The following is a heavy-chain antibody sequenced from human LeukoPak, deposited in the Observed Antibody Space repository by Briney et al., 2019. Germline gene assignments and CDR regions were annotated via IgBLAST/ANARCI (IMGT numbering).Heavy chain of an antibody. D-gene: IGHD4-11*01. Sequence: SGGSLRLSCAASGFTFSSYWMSWVRQAPGKGLGWVANIRQDGSEEFYVDSVKGRFTISRDNAKNSLYLQMNSLRAEDTAVYYCAYSNSFDYWGQGTLVTVSS. V-gene: IGHV3-7*02. CDR1: GFTFSSYW. J-gene: IGHJ4*02. CDR3: AYSNSFDY. CDR2: IRQDGSEE.